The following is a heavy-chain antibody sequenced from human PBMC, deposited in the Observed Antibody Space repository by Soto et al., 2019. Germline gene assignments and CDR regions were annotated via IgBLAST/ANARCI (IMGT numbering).Heavy chain of an antibody. V-gene: IGHV1-18*01. CDR2: ISGYNGNT. Sequence: GASVKVFCKASGYTFTSYGISWVRQAPGQGLEWMGWISGYNGNTNYAQKFQGRVTVTTDTSTSTAYMELRSLRSDDTAVYYCARDRGSGWFVYWGQRTLVTVSS. J-gene: IGHJ4*02. CDR3: ARDRGSGWFVY. CDR1: GYTFTSYG. D-gene: IGHD6-19*01.